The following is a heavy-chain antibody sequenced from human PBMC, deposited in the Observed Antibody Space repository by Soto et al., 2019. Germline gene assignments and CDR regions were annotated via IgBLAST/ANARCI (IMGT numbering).Heavy chain of an antibody. CDR2: IYYSGST. CDR3: ARTYYDFWSGYWRWSDP. CDR1: GGSISGYY. J-gene: IGHJ5*02. V-gene: IGHV4-59*01. D-gene: IGHD3-3*01. Sequence: SETLSLSCTVSGGSISGYYWSWIRQPPGKGLEWIGYIYYSGSTNYNPSLKSRVTISIDTSKNQFSLKLSSVTAADTAVYYCARTYYDFWSGYWRWSDPWGQGTLVTVSS.